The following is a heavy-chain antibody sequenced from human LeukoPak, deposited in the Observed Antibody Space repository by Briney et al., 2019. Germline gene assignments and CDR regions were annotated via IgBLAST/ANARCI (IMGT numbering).Heavy chain of an antibody. CDR2: IYYSGST. CDR1: GGSISSYY. CDR3: ARGALKRFVGGYTFDY. J-gene: IGHJ4*02. Sequence: SETLSLTCTVSGGSISSYYWSWIRQPPGKGLEWIGYIYYSGSTNYNPSLKSRVIISVDTSKNQFSLKLSSVTAADTAVYYCARGALKRFVGGYTFDYWGQGTLVTVSS. V-gene: IGHV4-59*12. D-gene: IGHD3-22*01.